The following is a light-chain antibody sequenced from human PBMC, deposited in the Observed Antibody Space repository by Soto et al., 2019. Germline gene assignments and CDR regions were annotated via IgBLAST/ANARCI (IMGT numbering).Light chain of an antibody. J-gene: IGLJ2*01. CDR1: SSDVGGYNY. V-gene: IGLV2-14*01. Sequence: QSALTQPASVSGSPGQSITISCTGTSSDVGGYNYVSWYQQHPGKAPKLMIYEVSNRPSGVSNRFSGSKSGNTASLTISGLQAEDEADYYCSSYRSSGTNVVFGGGTKLTVL. CDR3: SSYRSSGTNVV. CDR2: EVS.